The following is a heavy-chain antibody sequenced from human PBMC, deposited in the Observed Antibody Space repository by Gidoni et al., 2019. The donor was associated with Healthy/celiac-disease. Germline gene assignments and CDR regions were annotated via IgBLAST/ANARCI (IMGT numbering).Heavy chain of an antibody. CDR3: ARIGVGARYYFDY. CDR2: IFSNDEK. Sequence: QVTLKESGPVLVKPTETLTLTCTVSGFSLSNARMGVSWIRQPPGKALEWLAHIFSNDEKSYSTSLKSRLTISKDTSKSQVVLTMTNMDPVDTATYYCARIGVGARYYFDYWGQGTLVTVSS. V-gene: IGHV2-26*01. J-gene: IGHJ4*02. D-gene: IGHD1-26*01. CDR1: GFSLSNARMG.